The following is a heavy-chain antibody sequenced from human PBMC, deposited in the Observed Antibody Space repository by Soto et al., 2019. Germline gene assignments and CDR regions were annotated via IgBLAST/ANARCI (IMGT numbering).Heavy chain of an antibody. Sequence: PSETLSLTCTVSGGSISSYYWSWIRQPPGKGLEWIGYIYYSGSTNYNPSLKSRVTISVDTSKNQFSLKLSSVTAADTAVYYCARGTGTGLWYYYYYTDVWGKGTTVTVSS. CDR2: IYYSGST. J-gene: IGHJ6*03. CDR1: GGSISSYY. CDR3: ARGTGTGLWYYYYYTDV. D-gene: IGHD1-7*01. V-gene: IGHV4-59*01.